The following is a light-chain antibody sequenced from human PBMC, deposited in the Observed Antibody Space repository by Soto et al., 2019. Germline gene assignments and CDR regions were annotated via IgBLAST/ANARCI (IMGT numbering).Light chain of an antibody. CDR1: SSNIGSNT. CDR2: SNN. V-gene: IGLV1-44*01. Sequence: QSVLTQRPSASGTPGQRVTISCSGSSSNIGSNTVTWYQQLPGTAPKLLIYSNNQRPSGVPDRFSGSKSGTSASLAISGLQSEDEADYYCAAWDDSLNGYVFGTGTKVTVL. CDR3: AAWDDSLNGYV. J-gene: IGLJ1*01.